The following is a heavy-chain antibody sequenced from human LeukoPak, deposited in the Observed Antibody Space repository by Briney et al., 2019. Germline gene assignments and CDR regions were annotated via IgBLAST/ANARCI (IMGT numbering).Heavy chain of an antibody. Sequence: NPSETLSLTCTVSGGSISSYYWSWIRQPPGKGLEWIGYIYYTGSTKYNPSLKSRVTISLDTPKNQFSLKLRSVTAADTAVYYCARVVDYGYSDYWGQGTLVTVSS. CDR2: IYYTGST. CDR1: GGSISSYY. J-gene: IGHJ4*02. CDR3: ARVVDYGYSDY. D-gene: IGHD3-10*01. V-gene: IGHV4-59*01.